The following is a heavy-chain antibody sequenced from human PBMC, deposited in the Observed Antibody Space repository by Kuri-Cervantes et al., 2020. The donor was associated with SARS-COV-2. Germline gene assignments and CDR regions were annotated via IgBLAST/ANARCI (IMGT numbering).Heavy chain of an antibody. D-gene: IGHD3-10*01. CDR2: ISSSSSYI. CDR3: ASDFSRLTMEGVG. J-gene: IGHJ4*02. V-gene: IGHV3-21*01. Sequence: GESLKISCAASGFTFSSYSMNWVRQAPGKGLEWVSSISSSSSYIYYADSVKGRFTISRDNAKNSLYLQMNSLRAEDTAVYYCASDFSRLTMEGVGWGQGTLVTVSS. CDR1: GFTFSSYS.